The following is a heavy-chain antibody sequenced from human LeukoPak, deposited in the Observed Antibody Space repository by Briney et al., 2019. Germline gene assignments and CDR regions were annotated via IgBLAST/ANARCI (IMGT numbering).Heavy chain of an antibody. V-gene: IGHV3-43*01. J-gene: IGHJ6*03. CDR2: ISWDGGST. CDR1: GFTFDDYT. Sequence: GGSLRLSCAASGFTFDDYTMHWVRQAPGKGLEWVSLISWDGGSTYYADSVKGRFTISRDNSKNSLYLQMNSLRTEDTALYYCAKDSGSYVWGGYYMDVWGKGTTVTVSS. D-gene: IGHD1-26*01. CDR3: AKDSGSYVWGGYYMDV.